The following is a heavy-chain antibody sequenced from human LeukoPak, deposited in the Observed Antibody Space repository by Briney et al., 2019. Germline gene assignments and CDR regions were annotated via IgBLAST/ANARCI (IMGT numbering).Heavy chain of an antibody. Sequence: PSETLSLTCTVSGGSISSSSYYWGWIRQPPGKGLEWIGSIYYSGSTYYNPSLKSRVTISVDTSKNQFSLKLSSVTAADTAVYYCARDGSSGYIQHWGQGTLVTVSS. CDR2: IYYSGST. J-gene: IGHJ1*01. CDR3: ARDGSSGYIQH. V-gene: IGHV4-39*07. D-gene: IGHD3-22*01. CDR1: GGSISSSSYY.